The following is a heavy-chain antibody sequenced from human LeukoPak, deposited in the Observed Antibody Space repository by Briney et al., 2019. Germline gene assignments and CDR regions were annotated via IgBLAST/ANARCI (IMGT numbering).Heavy chain of an antibody. J-gene: IGHJ4*02. CDR3: AKVRAATDPEEY. Sequence: GGSLRLSCAASGLTFSIFGMHWVRQAPGKGLEWLAVISGDGSDKYYADSVKGRFTISRDNSKNTLYLQLNSLRPEDTAVYYCAKVRAATDPEEYWGQGTLVTVSS. CDR2: ISGDGSDK. V-gene: IGHV3-30*18. D-gene: IGHD6-13*01. CDR1: GLTFSIFG.